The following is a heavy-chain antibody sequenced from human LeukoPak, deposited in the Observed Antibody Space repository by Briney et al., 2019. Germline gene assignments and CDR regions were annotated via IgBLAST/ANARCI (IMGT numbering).Heavy chain of an antibody. J-gene: IGHJ3*01. Sequence: GGSLRLSCAASGFTFSSYSMNWVRQAPGKGLEWVSSISSSSSHIYYADSVKGRLTISRDNAKNSLYLQMNSLRAEDTAVYYCARDRTSYVAWGQGTMVTVSS. V-gene: IGHV3-21*01. D-gene: IGHD1-14*01. CDR3: ARDRTSYVA. CDR1: GFTFSSYS. CDR2: ISSSSSHI.